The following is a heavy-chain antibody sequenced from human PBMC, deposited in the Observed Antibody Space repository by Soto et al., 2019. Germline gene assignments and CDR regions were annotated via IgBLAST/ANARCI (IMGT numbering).Heavy chain of an antibody. J-gene: IGHJ4*02. CDR3: ATGANFYYDTSRY. CDR2: MSPNGNNQ. D-gene: IGHD3-22*01. CDR1: GFTFSICA. Sequence: PVGSLRLSGAAPGFTFSICALHWVRQALAKGLEWVAVMSPNGNNQYYADSVKGRFTISRDTSKSTLYLQMTSLRPDDTAVYYCATGANFYYDTSRYWGQRTLVTVSS. V-gene: IGHV3-30-3*01.